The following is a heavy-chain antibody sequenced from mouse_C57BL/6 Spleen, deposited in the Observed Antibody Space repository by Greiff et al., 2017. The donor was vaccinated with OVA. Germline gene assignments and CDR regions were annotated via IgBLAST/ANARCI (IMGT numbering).Heavy chain of an antibody. V-gene: IGHV2-2*01. J-gene: IGHJ4*01. D-gene: IGHD2-3*01. CDR2: IWSGGST. Sequence: VKLMESGPGLVQPSQSLSITCTVSGFSLTSYGVHWVRQSPGKGLEWLGVIWSGGSTDYNAAFISRLSISKDNSKSQVFFKMNSLQADDTAIYYCARNPYDGLDAMDYWGQGTSVTVSS. CDR3: ARNPYDGLDAMDY. CDR1: GFSLTSYG.